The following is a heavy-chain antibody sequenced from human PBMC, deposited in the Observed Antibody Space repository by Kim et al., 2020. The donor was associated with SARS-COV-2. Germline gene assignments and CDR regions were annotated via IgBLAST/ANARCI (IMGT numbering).Heavy chain of an antibody. CDR3: ARAYSSRVFDP. J-gene: IGHJ5*02. Sequence: SETLSLTCTVSGGSISSYYWSWIRQPPGKGLEWIGYIYYSGSTNYNPSLKSRVTISVDTSKNQFSLKLSSVTAADTAVYYCARAYSSRVFDPWGQGTLVTVSS. CDR2: IYYSGST. D-gene: IGHD6-13*01. CDR1: GGSISSYY. V-gene: IGHV4-59*13.